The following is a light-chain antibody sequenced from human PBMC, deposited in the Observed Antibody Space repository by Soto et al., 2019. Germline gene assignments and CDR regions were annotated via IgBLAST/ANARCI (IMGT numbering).Light chain of an antibody. CDR1: SGDVGAYNY. Sequence: QSVLTQPASVSGSPGQSITISCSGTSGDVGAYNYVSWYQHHPGKAPRLMISEVSNRPSGVSNRFSGSKSGNTASLTISGLQAEDEAVYYCSSFTTRTTLGFGSGTKVTV. CDR3: SSFTTRTTLG. CDR2: EVS. J-gene: IGLJ1*01. V-gene: IGLV2-14*01.